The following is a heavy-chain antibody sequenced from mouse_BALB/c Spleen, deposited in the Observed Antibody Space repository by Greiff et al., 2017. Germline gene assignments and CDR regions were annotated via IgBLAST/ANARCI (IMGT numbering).Heavy chain of an antibody. Sequence: VQVVESGPELVKPGASVRISCKASGYTFTSYYIHWVKQRPGQGLEWIGWIYPGNVNTKYNEKFKGKATLTADKSSSTAYMQLSSLTSEDSAVYFCARDGKGYYAMDYWGQGTSVTVSS. J-gene: IGHJ4*01. D-gene: IGHD2-1*01. CDR1: GYTFTSYY. CDR3: ARDGKGYYAMDY. CDR2: IYPGNVNT. V-gene: IGHV1S56*01.